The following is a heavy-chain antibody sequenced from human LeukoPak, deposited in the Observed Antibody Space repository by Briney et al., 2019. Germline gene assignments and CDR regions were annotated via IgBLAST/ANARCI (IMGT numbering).Heavy chain of an antibody. J-gene: IGHJ4*02. CDR1: GFTFSSYG. CDR3: AKGSRCSSTSCYMFDFDY. CDR2: IRCDGSNK. D-gene: IGHD2-2*02. Sequence: GGSLRLSCAASGFTFSSYGMHWVRQAPGKGLEWVAFIRCDGSNKYYADSVKGRFTISRDNSKNTLYLQMNSLRAEDTAVYYCAKGSRCSSTSCYMFDFDYWGQGTLVTVSS. V-gene: IGHV3-30*02.